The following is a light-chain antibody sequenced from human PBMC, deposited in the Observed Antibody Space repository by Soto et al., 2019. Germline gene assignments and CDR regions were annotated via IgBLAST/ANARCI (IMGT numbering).Light chain of an antibody. CDR2: SNN. J-gene: IGLJ2*01. Sequence: QSVLTQPPSASGTPGQRVTISCSGSTSNIGSYTVNWYQQLPGAAPRLLIYSNNQRTSGVPDRFSGSKSGTSASLAISGLQSEDEADYYCATWDDSLTGLFGGGTKLTVL. V-gene: IGLV1-44*01. CDR1: TSNIGSYT. CDR3: ATWDDSLTGL.